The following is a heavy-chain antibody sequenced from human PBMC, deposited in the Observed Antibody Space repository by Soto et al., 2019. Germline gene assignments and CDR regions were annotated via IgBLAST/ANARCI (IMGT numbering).Heavy chain of an antibody. CDR2: IYHSGST. CDR1: GGSISSGGYS. J-gene: IGHJ5*02. CDR3: ARGGYYDSSGYYPDNWFDP. D-gene: IGHD3-22*01. V-gene: IGHV4-30-2*01. Sequence: SETLSLTCAVSGGSISSGGYSWSWIRQPPGKGLEWIGYIYHSGSTYYNPSLKSRVTISVDRSKNQFSLKLSSVTAADTAVYYCARGGYYDSSGYYPDNWFDPWGQGTLVT.